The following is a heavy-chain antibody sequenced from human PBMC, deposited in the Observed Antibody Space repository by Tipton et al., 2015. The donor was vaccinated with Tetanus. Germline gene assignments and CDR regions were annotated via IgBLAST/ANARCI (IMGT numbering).Heavy chain of an antibody. D-gene: IGHD6-13*01. CDR3: AKEGLSAFDY. CDR1: GFSFRIFG. Sequence: SLRLSCAASGFSFRIFGMHWVRQAPGKGLEWMAFISYDGNSHYYADSVKGRFTISRDNSKNTLYLQMNSLRAEDTAVYYCAKEGLSAFDYWGQGTLVSVSS. CDR2: ISYDGNSH. J-gene: IGHJ4*02. V-gene: IGHV3-30*04.